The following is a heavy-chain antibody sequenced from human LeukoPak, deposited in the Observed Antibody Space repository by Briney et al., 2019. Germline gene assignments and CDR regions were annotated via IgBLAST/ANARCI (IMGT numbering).Heavy chain of an antibody. V-gene: IGHV4-39*07. Sequence: SETLSLTCTVSGGSISSSSYYWGWIRQPPGKGLEWIGSIYYSGSTYYNPSLKSRVTISVDTSKNQFSLKLSSVTAADTAVYYCARDTKTYYYDSSGSPFDYWGQGTLVTVSS. CDR2: IYYSGST. D-gene: IGHD3-22*01. CDR3: ARDTKTYYYDSSGSPFDY. CDR1: GGSISSSSYY. J-gene: IGHJ4*02.